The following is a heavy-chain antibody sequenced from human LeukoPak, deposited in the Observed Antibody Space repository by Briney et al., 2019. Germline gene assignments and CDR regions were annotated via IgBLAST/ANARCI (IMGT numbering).Heavy chain of an antibody. CDR1: GYSFTTYW. Sequence: GESLKISCKGSGYSFTTYWIVWVRQMPGKGLEWMGIIYPGDSDTRYSPSFQGQVTISADKSISTAYLQWSSLKASDTAMYYCARQDGYYYDSSGYYYWGQGTLVTVSS. J-gene: IGHJ4*02. V-gene: IGHV5-51*01. CDR2: IYPGDSDT. CDR3: ARQDGYYYDSSGYYY. D-gene: IGHD3-22*01.